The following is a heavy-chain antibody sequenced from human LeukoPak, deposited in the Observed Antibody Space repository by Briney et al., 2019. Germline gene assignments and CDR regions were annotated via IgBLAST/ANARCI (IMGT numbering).Heavy chain of an antibody. D-gene: IGHD1-26*01. CDR1: GYTLTNYD. Sequence: GASVKVSCKASGYTLTNYDINWVRQATGQGLEWMGWMNPYSGNTGYAQEFQGRITMTRDTSISTAYMELSSLRSEDTAMYYCAKSKVGATTLPIDFWGQGTLVTVSS. J-gene: IGHJ4*02. CDR2: MNPYSGNT. V-gene: IGHV1-8*01. CDR3: AKSKVGATTLPIDF.